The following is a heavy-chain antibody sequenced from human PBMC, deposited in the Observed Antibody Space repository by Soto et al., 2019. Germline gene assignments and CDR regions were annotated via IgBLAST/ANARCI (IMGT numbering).Heavy chain of an antibody. V-gene: IGHV3-30*18. CDR3: AKSGSGYYFDY. J-gene: IGHJ4*02. Sequence: QVQLVESGGGVVQPGRSLRLSCAASGFTFSSYGMHWVRQAPGTVLEWVAVISYDGSNKYYADSVKGRFTISRDNSKNPLYLQMTSLRAEDTAVYYCAKSGSGYYFDYWGQGTLVTVSS. CDR2: ISYDGSNK. D-gene: IGHD3-22*01. CDR1: GFTFSSYG.